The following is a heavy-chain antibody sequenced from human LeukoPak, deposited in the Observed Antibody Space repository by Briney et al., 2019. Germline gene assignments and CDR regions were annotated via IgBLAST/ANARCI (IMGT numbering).Heavy chain of an antibody. D-gene: IGHD3-22*01. Sequence: ASVKVSCKASGYTFTGYYMHWVRQAPGQGLEWMGIINPSGGSTSYAQKFQGRVTMTRDTSTSTVYMELSSLRSEDTAVYYCASSNYYDSSGYYRPLDYWGQGTLVTVSS. J-gene: IGHJ4*02. CDR1: GYTFTGYY. V-gene: IGHV1-46*01. CDR2: INPSGGST. CDR3: ASSNYYDSSGYYRPLDY.